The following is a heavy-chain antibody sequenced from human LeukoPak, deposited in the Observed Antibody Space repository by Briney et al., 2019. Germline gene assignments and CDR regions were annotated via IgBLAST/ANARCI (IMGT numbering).Heavy chain of an antibody. CDR2: MNQDGSDT. Sequence: PGGSLRLSCAASGFTFSNYWMSWVRQAPGKGLEWVANMNQDGSDTYYVDSVKGRFPISRDNAKNSLYLQMNSLRADDTAVYYCVRDLTCCGGDCFWGQGTLVTVSS. V-gene: IGHV3-7*01. CDR1: GFTFSNYW. J-gene: IGHJ4*02. CDR3: VRDLTCCGGDCF. D-gene: IGHD2-21*01.